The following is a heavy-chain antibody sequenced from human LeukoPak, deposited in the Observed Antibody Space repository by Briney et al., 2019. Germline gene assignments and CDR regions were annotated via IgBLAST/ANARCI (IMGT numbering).Heavy chain of an antibody. J-gene: IGHJ4*02. V-gene: IGHV3-7*03. CDR3: TRVFGGYDVSDS. CDR2: IKKDGSQK. D-gene: IGHD3-3*01. CDR1: GFTFSSFW. Sequence: PGGSLRLSCAASGFTFSSFWMSWVRQAPGKGLEWVANIKKDGSQKYYVDSVEGRFTISRDNAKNSLYLQMDSLRLDDTAVYYCTRVFGGYDVSDSWGQGTRVTASS.